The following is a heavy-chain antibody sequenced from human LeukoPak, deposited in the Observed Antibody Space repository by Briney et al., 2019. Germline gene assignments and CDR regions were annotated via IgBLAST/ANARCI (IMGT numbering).Heavy chain of an antibody. Sequence: SQTLSLTCTVSGGSISSGGYYWSWIRQHPGKGLEWIGYIYYSGSTYYNPSLKSRVTISVGTSKNQFSLKLSSVTAADTAVYYCARVRQTGTTPFDYYGMDVWGQGTTVTVSS. V-gene: IGHV4-31*03. D-gene: IGHD1-7*01. CDR2: IYYSGST. CDR3: ARVRQTGTTPFDYYGMDV. J-gene: IGHJ6*02. CDR1: GGSISSGGYY.